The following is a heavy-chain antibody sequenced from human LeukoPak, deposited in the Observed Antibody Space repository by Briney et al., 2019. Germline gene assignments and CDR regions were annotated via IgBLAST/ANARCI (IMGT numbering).Heavy chain of an antibody. CDR1: GGTFSSYA. D-gene: IGHD1-1*01. J-gene: IGHJ3*02. Sequence: GASVKVSCKASGGTFSSYAISWVRQAPGQGLEWMGRISAYNGNTNYAQKLQGRVTMTTDTSTSTAYMELRSLRSDDTAVYYCARDTPQSWNDESAFDIWGQGTMVTVSS. V-gene: IGHV1-18*01. CDR3: ARDTPQSWNDESAFDI. CDR2: ISAYNGNT.